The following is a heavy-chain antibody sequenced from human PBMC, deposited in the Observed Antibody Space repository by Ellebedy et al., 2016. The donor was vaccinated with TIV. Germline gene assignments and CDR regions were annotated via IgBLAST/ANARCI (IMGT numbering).Heavy chain of an antibody. CDR3: TRCGKGGCGMLGYFDY. D-gene: IGHD1-26*01. CDR1: GFRFSCCG. CDR2: IWHDGSDK. J-gene: IGHJ4*02. Sequence: LSLTCAASGFRFSCCGMHWVRQAPGKGLEWVAIIWHDGSDKYYADSVKGRFTISRDNSKNTLYLQMNSLRAEDTAVYYCTRCGKGGCGMLGYFDYWGQGTLVTVSS. V-gene: IGHV3-33*01.